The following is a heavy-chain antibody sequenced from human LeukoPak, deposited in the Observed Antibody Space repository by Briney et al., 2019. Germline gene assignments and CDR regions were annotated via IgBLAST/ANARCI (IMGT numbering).Heavy chain of an antibody. CDR2: IYYSGST. V-gene: IGHV4-39*07. D-gene: IGHD6-13*01. CDR1: GGSISSSSYY. Sequence: SETLSLTCTVSGGSISSSSYYWGWTRQPPGKGLEWIGSIYYSGSTYYNPSLKSRVTISVDTSKNQFSLKLSSVTAADTAVYYCARDGDRWGIAAAGTVDWGQGTLVTVSS. CDR3: ARDGDRWGIAAAGTVD. J-gene: IGHJ4*02.